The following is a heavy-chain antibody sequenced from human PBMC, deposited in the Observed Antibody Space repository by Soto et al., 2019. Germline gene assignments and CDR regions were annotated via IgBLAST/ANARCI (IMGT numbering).Heavy chain of an antibody. D-gene: IGHD1-26*01. J-gene: IGHJ5*02. CDR1: GGSVSSDSYH. CDR2: IYYSGST. V-gene: IGHV4-61*01. Sequence: QVQLQESGPGLVKPSETLSLSCTVSGGSVSSDSYHWCWIRQPPGKGLEWIGNIYYSGSTNYNPSHKSRVTISLDTSKNQSSLKLSSVTAADTAVYYCATRVGATPPRTWGQGTLVIVSS. CDR3: ATRVGATPPRT.